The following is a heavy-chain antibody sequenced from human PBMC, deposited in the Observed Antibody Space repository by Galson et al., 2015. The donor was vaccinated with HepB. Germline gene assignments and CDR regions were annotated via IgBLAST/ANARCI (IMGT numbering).Heavy chain of an antibody. D-gene: IGHD6-19*01. V-gene: IGHV3-23*01. Sequence: SLRPSCAASGFTFSSYAIMWVRQAPGKGLEWVSGMSDNGDNTFYADSVKGRFTISRDISKNTVYLQMNSLRVEDTAVYYCATRSGASGWYSYFQHWGQGTLVTVSS. CDR2: MSDNGDNT. J-gene: IGHJ1*01. CDR3: ATRSGASGWYSYFQH. CDR1: GFTFSSYA.